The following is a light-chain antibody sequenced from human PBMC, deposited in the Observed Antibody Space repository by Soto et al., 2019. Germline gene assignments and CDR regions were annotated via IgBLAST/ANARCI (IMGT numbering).Light chain of an antibody. CDR2: GAS. V-gene: IGKV3-20*01. CDR1: QSVSSSY. Sequence: EIVLTQSPGTLSLSPGESATLSCRASQSVSSSYLTWYQQKPGQAPRLLIYGASTRATGIPARFSGSGSGTDFTLTISRLEPEDFAVYYCQQYGSSPRTFGQGTKVDNK. J-gene: IGKJ1*01. CDR3: QQYGSSPRT.